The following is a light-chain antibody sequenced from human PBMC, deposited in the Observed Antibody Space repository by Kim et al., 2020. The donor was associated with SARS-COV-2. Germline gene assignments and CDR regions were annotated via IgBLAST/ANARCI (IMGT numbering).Light chain of an antibody. CDR3: FSRDTDGPHNYV. J-gene: IGLJ1*01. CDR2: AKT. V-gene: IGLV3-19*01. Sequence: LGQTVRITCQGDSLRSYYASWYQQKPGQAPLLVIYAKTNRPSGIPDRFSGSSSGNTASLTITGAQAEDEADYYCFSRDTDGPHNYVFRTGTKVTVL. CDR1: SLRSYY.